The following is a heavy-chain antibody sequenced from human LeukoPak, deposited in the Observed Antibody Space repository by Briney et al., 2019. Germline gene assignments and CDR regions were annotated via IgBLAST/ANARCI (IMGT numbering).Heavy chain of an antibody. CDR1: GGSISSYY. D-gene: IGHD3-16*01. J-gene: IGHJ4*02. Sequence: SETLSLTCTVSGGSISSYYWSWIRQPPGKGLEWIGYIYYSGSTNYNPSLKSRVTISVDTSKNQFSLKLSSVTAADTAVYYCARDIWRFDCWGQGTLVTVSS. V-gene: IGHV4-59*01. CDR3: ARDIWRFDC. CDR2: IYYSGST.